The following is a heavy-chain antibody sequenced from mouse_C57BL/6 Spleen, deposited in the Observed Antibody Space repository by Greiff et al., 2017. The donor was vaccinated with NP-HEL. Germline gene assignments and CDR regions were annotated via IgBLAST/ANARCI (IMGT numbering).Heavy chain of an antibody. J-gene: IGHJ4*01. D-gene: IGHD2-4*01. Sequence: EVKVVESGTVLARPGASVKMSCKTSGYTFTSYWMHWVKQRPGQGLEWIGAIYPGNSDTSYNQKFKGKAKLTAVTSASTAYMELSSLTNEDSAVYYCTRYDYDRGAMDYWGQGTSVTVSS. CDR1: GYTFTSYW. CDR2: IYPGNSDT. CDR3: TRYDYDRGAMDY. V-gene: IGHV1-5*01.